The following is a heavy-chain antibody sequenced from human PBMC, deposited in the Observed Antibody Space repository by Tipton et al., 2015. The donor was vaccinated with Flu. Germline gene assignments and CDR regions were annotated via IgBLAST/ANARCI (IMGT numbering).Heavy chain of an antibody. CDR1: GGSISSYY. Sequence: LRLSCTVSGGSISSYYWSWIRQPPGKGLEWIGYIYYSGSTNYNPSLKSRVTISVDTSKNQFSLKLSSVTAADTAVHYCARVSSSSSWSQDWYFDLWGRGTRDTVSA. CDR3: ARVSSSSSWSQDWYFDL. D-gene: IGHD6-13*01. V-gene: IGHV4-59*01. J-gene: IGHJ2*01. CDR2: IYYSGST.